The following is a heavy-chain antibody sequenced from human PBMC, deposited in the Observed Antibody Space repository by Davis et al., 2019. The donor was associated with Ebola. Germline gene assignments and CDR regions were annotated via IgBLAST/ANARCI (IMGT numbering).Heavy chain of an antibody. J-gene: IGHJ4*02. D-gene: IGHD3-10*01. Sequence: MPGGSLRLSCTVSGGSISSYYWSWIRQPPGKGLEWIGYISYSGSTNYNPSLKSRVTISVDKSKNQFSLKLSSVTAADTAVYYCARAPWYYGSGSRYYFDYWGQGTLVTVSS. CDR1: GGSISSYY. V-gene: IGHV4-59*12. CDR3: ARAPWYYGSGSRYYFDY. CDR2: ISYSGST.